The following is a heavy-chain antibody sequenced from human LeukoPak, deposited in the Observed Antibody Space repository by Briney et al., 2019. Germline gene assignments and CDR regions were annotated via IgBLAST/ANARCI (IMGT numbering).Heavy chain of an antibody. J-gene: IGHJ6*02. V-gene: IGHV3-7*01. Sequence: GGSLRLSCAASGFTFSNYWAIWVRQAPGKGLEWVANIKKDGSEKYYVDSVKGRFTVSRDNAKNTLYLQMNSLRAEDTAVYYCARGGAAIAYYYGMDVWGQGTTVTVSS. D-gene: IGHD2-2*02. CDR1: GFTFSNYW. CDR2: IKKDGSEK. CDR3: ARGGAAIAYYYGMDV.